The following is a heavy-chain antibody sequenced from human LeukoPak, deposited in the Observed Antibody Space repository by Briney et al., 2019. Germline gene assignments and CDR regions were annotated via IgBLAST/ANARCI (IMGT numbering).Heavy chain of an antibody. D-gene: IGHD6-19*01. J-gene: IGHJ4*02. Sequence: PSETLSLTCAVYGGSFSGYYWSWIRQPPGKGLEWIGEINHSGSTNYNPSLKSRVTISVDTSKNQFSLKLSSVTAADTAVYYCAREPTQQWLVANSHFDYWGQGTLVTVSS. CDR1: GGSFSGYY. V-gene: IGHV4-34*01. CDR2: INHSGST. CDR3: AREPTQQWLVANSHFDY.